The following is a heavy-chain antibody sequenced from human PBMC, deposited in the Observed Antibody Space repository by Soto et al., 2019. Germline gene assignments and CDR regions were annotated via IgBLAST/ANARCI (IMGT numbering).Heavy chain of an antibody. Sequence: QVQLQESGPGLVKPSQTLSLTCTVSGGSISSGDYYWSWIRQPPGKGLEWIGYIYYSGSTYYNPSLKSRVTISVDTSKNLFSLKLSSVTAADTAVHYCARVWLLGYCSGGSCYSLAFDIWGQGTMVTVSS. CDR2: IYYSGST. CDR1: GGSISSGDYY. J-gene: IGHJ3*02. D-gene: IGHD2-15*01. CDR3: ARVWLLGYCSGGSCYSLAFDI. V-gene: IGHV4-30-4*01.